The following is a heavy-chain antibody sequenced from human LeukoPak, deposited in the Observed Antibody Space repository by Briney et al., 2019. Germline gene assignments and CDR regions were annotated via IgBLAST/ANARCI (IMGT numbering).Heavy chain of an antibody. J-gene: IGHJ4*02. V-gene: IGHV3-48*03. Sequence: PGGSLRLSCAASGFTFSSYEMNWVRQAPGKGLEWVSYISSSGSTIYYADSVKGRFTISRDNAKNSLYLQMNSLRAEDTAFYYCARHWGVGCRYFDFWGQGTLVTVSS. D-gene: IGHD1-26*01. CDR3: ARHWGVGCRYFDF. CDR1: GFTFSSYE. CDR2: ISSSGSTI.